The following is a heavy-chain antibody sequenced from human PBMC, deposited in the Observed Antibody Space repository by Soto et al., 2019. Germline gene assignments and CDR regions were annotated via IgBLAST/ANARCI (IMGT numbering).Heavy chain of an antibody. Sequence: QVQLVQSGAEVKKPGASVKVSCKASGYTFTSYDINWVRQATGQGLEWMGWLNLNSGNTGYAQKFQGRVTMTRNTXIXPAYMELSSLRSEDTAVYYCARAVHYYYDSSGYYYGVFYFDYWGQGTLVTVSS. J-gene: IGHJ4*02. V-gene: IGHV1-8*01. CDR2: LNLNSGNT. CDR3: ARAVHYYYDSSGYYYGVFYFDY. D-gene: IGHD3-22*01. CDR1: GYTFTSYD.